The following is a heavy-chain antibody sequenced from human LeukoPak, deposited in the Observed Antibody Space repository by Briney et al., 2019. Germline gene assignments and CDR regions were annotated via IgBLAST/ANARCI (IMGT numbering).Heavy chain of an antibody. CDR2: IYYSGST. J-gene: IGHJ5*02. V-gene: IGHV4-59*01. Sequence: PSETLSLXCTVSGGSISSYYWSWIRQPPGKGLEWIGYIYYSGSTNYNPSLKSRVTISVDTSKNQFSLKLSSVTAADTAVYYCARELAARQFWFDPWGQRTLVTVSS. CDR1: GGSISSYY. D-gene: IGHD6-6*01. CDR3: ARELAARQFWFDP.